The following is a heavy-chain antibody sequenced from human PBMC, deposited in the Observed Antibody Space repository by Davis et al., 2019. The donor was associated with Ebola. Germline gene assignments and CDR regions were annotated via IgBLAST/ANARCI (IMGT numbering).Heavy chain of an antibody. CDR2: INHSGST. D-gene: IGHD4-23*01. Sequence: SETLSLTCAVYGGSFSGYYWSWIRQPPGKGLEWIGEINHSGSTNYNPSLKSRVTISVDTSKNQFSLKLSSVTAADTAVYYCARVTTVVHYYGMDVWGQGTTVTVSS. CDR1: GGSFSGYY. CDR3: ARVTTVVHYYGMDV. V-gene: IGHV4-34*01. J-gene: IGHJ6*02.